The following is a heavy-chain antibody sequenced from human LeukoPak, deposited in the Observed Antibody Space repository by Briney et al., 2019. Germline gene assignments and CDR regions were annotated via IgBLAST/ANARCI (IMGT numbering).Heavy chain of an antibody. D-gene: IGHD4-23*01. CDR2: IRCNSGGK. V-gene: IGHV1-2*02. CDR1: GYIFTDYY. J-gene: IGHJ3*01. CDR3: VREKYGGTFDF. Sequence: GASVKVSCKTSGYIFTDYYVHWVRQAPGQGLEWLGCIRCNSGGKAYAKKFQDLVSIIRDTSITTAYMELSSLKSDDTAVYYCVREKYGGTFDFWGQGTIVTISS.